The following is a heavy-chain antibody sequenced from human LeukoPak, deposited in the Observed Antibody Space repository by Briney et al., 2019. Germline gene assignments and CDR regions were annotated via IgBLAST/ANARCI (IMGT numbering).Heavy chain of an antibody. D-gene: IGHD2-2*01. V-gene: IGHV1-46*01. CDR3: ARGGYCSSTSCYLVDYYYGMDV. J-gene: IGHJ6*02. CDR1: GYTFTSYY. CDR2: INPSGGST. Sequence: GASVKVSCKASGYTFTSYYMHWVRQAPGQGLEWMGIINPSGGSTSYAQKFQGRVTMTRDTSTSTVYMELSSLRSEDTAVYCCARGGYCSSTSCYLVDYYYGMDVWGQGTTVTVSS.